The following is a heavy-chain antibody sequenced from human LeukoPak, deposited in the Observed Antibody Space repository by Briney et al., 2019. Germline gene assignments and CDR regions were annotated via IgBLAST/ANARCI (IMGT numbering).Heavy chain of an antibody. V-gene: IGHV4-4*07. J-gene: IGHJ4*02. CDR3: ARDEIAAAVSFDY. D-gene: IGHD6-13*01. CDR2: TYTSGTT. CDR1: GASISSYY. Sequence: PSETLSLTCTVSGASISSYYWNWIRQPAGKGLERIGRTYTSGTTNYNPSLKSRVSMSVDTSKNQFSLKLSSVTAADTAVYYCARDEIAAAVSFDYLGQGTLVTVSS.